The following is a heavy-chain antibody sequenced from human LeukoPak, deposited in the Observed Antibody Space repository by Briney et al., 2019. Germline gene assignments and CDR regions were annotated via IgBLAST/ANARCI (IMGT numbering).Heavy chain of an antibody. J-gene: IGHJ4*02. Sequence: GGSLRLSCAASGFTFSSYGMSWVRQAPGKGLEWVSAISGSGGSTYYADSVRGRFTISRDNSKSTLSLQMNSLRAEDTAIYYCATYRQVLLPFESWGQGTLVTVSS. CDR3: ATYRQVLLPFES. D-gene: IGHD2-8*02. CDR1: GFTFSSYG. V-gene: IGHV3-23*01. CDR2: ISGSGGST.